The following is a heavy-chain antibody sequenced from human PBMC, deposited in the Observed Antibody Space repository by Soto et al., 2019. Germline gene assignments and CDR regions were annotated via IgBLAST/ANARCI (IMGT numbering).Heavy chain of an antibody. CDR2: ISWNSGTI. CDR1: GFTFDDHA. Sequence: EVQLVESGGGLVQPGRSLRLSCAASGFTFDDHAMHWVRQGPGKGLEWVSGISWNSGTIVYADSVKGRFTISRDNTKNSLYLKMNSLILEDTALYYGAKDIKSSGCYCGWDRWAQGTTGTVSS. D-gene: IGHD6-19*01. J-gene: IGHJ6*02. V-gene: IGHV3-9*01. CDR3: AKDIKSSGCYCGWDR.